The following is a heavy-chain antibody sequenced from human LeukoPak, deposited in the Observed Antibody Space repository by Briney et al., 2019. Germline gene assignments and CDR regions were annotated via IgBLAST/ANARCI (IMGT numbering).Heavy chain of an antibody. D-gene: IGHD3-9*01. CDR3: ARGGGAPTYYDILTGYYNFDY. V-gene: IGHV3-11*05. Sequence: GGSLRLSCAASGFTFSDYYMSWIRQAPGKGLEWVSYISSSSSYTNYADSVKGRFTISRDNAKNSLYLQMNSLRAEDTAVYYCARGGGAPTYYDILTGYYNFDYWGQGTLVPSPQ. CDR2: ISSSSSYT. J-gene: IGHJ4*02. CDR1: GFTFSDYY.